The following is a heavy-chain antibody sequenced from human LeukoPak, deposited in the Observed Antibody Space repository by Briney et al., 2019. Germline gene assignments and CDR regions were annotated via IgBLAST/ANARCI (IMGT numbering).Heavy chain of an antibody. CDR2: IYTSGST. Sequence: SETLSLTCTVSGGSISSGSYYWSWIRQPAGKGLEWIGRIYTSGSTNYNPSLKSRVTISVDTSKNQFSLKLSSVTAADTAVYYCARDPCSGGSCYLSWFDPWGQGTLVTVSS. D-gene: IGHD2-15*01. CDR3: ARDPCSGGSCYLSWFDP. CDR1: GGSISSGSYY. J-gene: IGHJ5*02. V-gene: IGHV4-61*02.